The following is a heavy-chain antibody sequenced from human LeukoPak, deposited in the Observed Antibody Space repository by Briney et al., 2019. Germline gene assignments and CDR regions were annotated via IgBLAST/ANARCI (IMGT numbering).Heavy chain of an antibody. J-gene: IGHJ4*02. CDR3: AKDSYYDFWSGYFTFDY. Sequence: PGGSLRLSCAASRFTVDDYAIHWVRQAPGKGLEWVSGISWNSGSIGSADSVKGRFTISRDNAKNSLYLQMNSLRAEDTALYYCAKDSYYDFWSGYFTFDYWGQGTLVTVSS. CDR2: ISWNSGSI. D-gene: IGHD3-3*01. V-gene: IGHV3-9*01. CDR1: RFTVDDYA.